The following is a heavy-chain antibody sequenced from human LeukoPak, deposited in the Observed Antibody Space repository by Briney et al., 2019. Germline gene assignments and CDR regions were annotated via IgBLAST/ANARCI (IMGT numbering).Heavy chain of an antibody. Sequence: EASVEVSCKASGYRFTGYYMHWVRQAPGQGLEWMGWLNPNSGDTNYAQKFQGRVTMTRDTSINTLYMELSSLRSDDTAVYYCARGPDYYESPYFQHWGQGTRVTVSS. CDR3: ARGPDYYESPYFQH. CDR2: LNPNSGDT. J-gene: IGHJ1*01. CDR1: GYRFTGYY. V-gene: IGHV1-2*02. D-gene: IGHD3-22*01.